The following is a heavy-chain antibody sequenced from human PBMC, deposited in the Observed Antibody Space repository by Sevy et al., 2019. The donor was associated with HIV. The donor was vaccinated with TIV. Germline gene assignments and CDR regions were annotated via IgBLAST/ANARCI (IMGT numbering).Heavy chain of an antibody. Sequence: ASVKVSCKASGYTFNNYYMHWVRQAPGQGLEWMGIINPSGGSTSYAQKFQGRVTMTRDTSTSIVYMELSSLRSEDTAVYHCARDLTIFGVIPDYWGQGTLVTVSS. D-gene: IGHD3-3*01. CDR1: GYTFNNYY. CDR2: INPSGGST. CDR3: ARDLTIFGVIPDY. J-gene: IGHJ4*02. V-gene: IGHV1-46*02.